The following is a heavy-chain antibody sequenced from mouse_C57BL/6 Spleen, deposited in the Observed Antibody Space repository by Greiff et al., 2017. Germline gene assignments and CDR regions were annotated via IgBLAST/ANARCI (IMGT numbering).Heavy chain of an antibody. CDR2: IDPNSGGT. Sequence: VQLQQPGAELVKPGASVKLSCKASGYTFTSYWMHWVKPRPGRGLEWIGRIDPNSGGTKYNEKFKSKATLTVDKPSSTAYMQLSSLTSEDSAVYYCARYSDGYYPYGYFDVWGTGTTVTVSS. J-gene: IGHJ1*03. CDR1: GYTFTSYW. V-gene: IGHV1-72*01. D-gene: IGHD2-3*01. CDR3: ARYSDGYYPYGYFDV.